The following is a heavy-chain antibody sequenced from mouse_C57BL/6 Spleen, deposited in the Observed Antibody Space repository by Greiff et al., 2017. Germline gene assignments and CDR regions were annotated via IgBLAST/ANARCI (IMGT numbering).Heavy chain of an antibody. D-gene: IGHD2-4*01. CDR3: AREEPYDYDDAVDY. Sequence: QVQLQQSGAELAKPGASVKLSCKASGYTFTSYWMHWVQQRPGQGLEWIGYINPSSGYTKYNQKFKDKATLNADKSSSTAYMQLSSLTYEDSAVYYCAREEPYDYDDAVDYWGQGTTLTVSS. J-gene: IGHJ2*01. CDR1: GYTFTSYW. CDR2: INPSSGYT. V-gene: IGHV1-7*01.